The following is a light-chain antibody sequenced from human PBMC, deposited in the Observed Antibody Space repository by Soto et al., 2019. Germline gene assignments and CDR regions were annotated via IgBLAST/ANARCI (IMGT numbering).Light chain of an antibody. CDR3: QQYYNIPWT. V-gene: IGKV4-1*01. Sequence: DIVLTQFPDSLAVSPGERATINCKSSQSVLYRSNNKNYLAWYQQKPGQPPKLLIYWASTRESGVPDRFSGSGSVTDFTLTISSPQAEDVAIYYCQQYYNIPWTFGQGSKVEIK. CDR1: QSVLYRSNNKNY. J-gene: IGKJ1*01. CDR2: WAS.